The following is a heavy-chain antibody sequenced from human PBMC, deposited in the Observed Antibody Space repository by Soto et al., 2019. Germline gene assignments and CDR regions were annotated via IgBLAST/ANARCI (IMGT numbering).Heavy chain of an antibody. CDR1: GFTFSKTW. V-gene: IGHV3-15*01. CDR3: TTSPGYFDY. J-gene: IGHJ4*02. CDR2: LKSKSDGGTT. Sequence: PGGSLRLSCAASGFTFSKTWVSWVRQTPGKGLEWVGRLKSKSDGGTTDYAAPVKGRFTISRDDSRNTLYLQMNSLRIEDTGIYYCTTSPGYFDYWGQGALVTVSS.